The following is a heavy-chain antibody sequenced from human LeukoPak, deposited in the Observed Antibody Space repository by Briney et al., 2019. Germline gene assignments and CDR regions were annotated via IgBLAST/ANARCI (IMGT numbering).Heavy chain of an antibody. Sequence: PSETLSLTCTVSGASISSYYWSWIRQPQGKGLEWIGHIYNSVSTRYNPSLKSRVAISVDTSNNQFSLNLNSVTVADTAVYYCASHTAGHGSGYWGHGILVTVSS. CDR1: GASISSYY. CDR2: IYNSVST. CDR3: ASHTAGHGSGY. V-gene: IGHV4-59*08. D-gene: IGHD5-24*01. J-gene: IGHJ4*01.